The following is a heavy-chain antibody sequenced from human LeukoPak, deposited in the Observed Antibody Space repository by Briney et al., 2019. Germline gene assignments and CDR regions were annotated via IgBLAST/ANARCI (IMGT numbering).Heavy chain of an antibody. Sequence: GGSLRLSCASSGFTFSSYAMSWVRQAPGKGLEWVSAISGSGGSTYYADSVKGRFTISRDNSKNTLYLQMNSLRAEDTAVYYCATGYSSVVPFDYWGQGTLVTVSS. D-gene: IGHD6-25*01. CDR1: GFTFSSYA. V-gene: IGHV3-23*01. CDR2: ISGSGGST. CDR3: ATGYSSVVPFDY. J-gene: IGHJ4*02.